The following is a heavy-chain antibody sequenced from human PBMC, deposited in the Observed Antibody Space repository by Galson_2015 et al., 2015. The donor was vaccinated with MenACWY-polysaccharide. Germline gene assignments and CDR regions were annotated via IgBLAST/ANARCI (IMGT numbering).Heavy chain of an antibody. CDR1: GFIFTNHW. D-gene: IGHD6-19*01. V-gene: IGHV3-7*01. CDR3: AREGLVDAFEN. CDR2: IRQDGFEK. Sequence: SLRLSCATSGFIFTNHWMSWVRQAPGEGLEWVANIRQDGFEKYHVDSVKGRFTISRDNAENSVFLQMNSLRVEDTAVYYCAREGLVDAFENWGQGTMVTVSS. J-gene: IGHJ3*02.